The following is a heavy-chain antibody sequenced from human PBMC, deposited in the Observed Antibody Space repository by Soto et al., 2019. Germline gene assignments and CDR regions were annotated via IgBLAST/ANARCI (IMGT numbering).Heavy chain of an antibody. V-gene: IGHV4-34*01. Sequence: PSETLSLTCAVYGGSFSGYYWSWIRQPPGKGLEWIGEINHSGSTNYNPSLKSRVTISVDTSKNQFSLKLSSVTAADTAVYYCARHEGGWATVVTRRVDAFDIWGQGTMVTVSS. J-gene: IGHJ3*02. CDR1: GGSFSGYY. D-gene: IGHD4-17*01. CDR2: INHSGST. CDR3: ARHEGGWATVVTRRVDAFDI.